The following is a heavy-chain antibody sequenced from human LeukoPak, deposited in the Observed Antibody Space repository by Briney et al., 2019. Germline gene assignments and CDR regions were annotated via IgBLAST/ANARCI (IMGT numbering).Heavy chain of an antibody. CDR2: IYTSGTT. Sequence: SETLSFTCAASGGSISSANYYWSWIRQPTGKGLEWIGRIYTSGTTNYNPSLKSRVTISIDTSKNHFSLKLSSVTAADTAVYYCAREDPHYYSYMDVWGKGTTVTVSS. J-gene: IGHJ6*03. CDR3: AREDPHYYSYMDV. V-gene: IGHV4-61*02. CDR1: GGSISSANYY.